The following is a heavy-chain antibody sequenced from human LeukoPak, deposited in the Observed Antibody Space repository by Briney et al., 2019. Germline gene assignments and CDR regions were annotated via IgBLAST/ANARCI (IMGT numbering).Heavy chain of an antibody. Sequence: PGGSLRLSCVRSGFTFSNTWMNWVRRAPGKGLEWVGRIKTKSEGGTTHYAAHVKGRFTISRDDSKKTIFLQMNSLKIEDTAIYFCAADLDAYNTLDSWGKGALVTVSS. J-gene: IGHJ4*02. CDR1: GFTFSNTW. V-gene: IGHV3-15*01. D-gene: IGHD5-24*01. CDR2: IKTKSEGGTT. CDR3: AADLDAYNTLDS.